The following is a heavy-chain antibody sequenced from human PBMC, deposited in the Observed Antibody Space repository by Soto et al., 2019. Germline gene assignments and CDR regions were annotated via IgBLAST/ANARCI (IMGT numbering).Heavy chain of an antibody. CDR2: MNPTSGNT. J-gene: IGHJ4*02. D-gene: IGHD1-26*01. Sequence: QAQLVQSGAEVKKPGASVKVSCKASGYTFTGYDINWVRQATGQGLEWMGWMNPTSGNTGYAQNFQGRVTMTRDNSITTAYMELTSLRDDDSAVYYCAGAKVGTTGIDFWGQGTLVTVSS. V-gene: IGHV1-8*01. CDR1: GYTFTGYD. CDR3: AGAKVGTTGIDF.